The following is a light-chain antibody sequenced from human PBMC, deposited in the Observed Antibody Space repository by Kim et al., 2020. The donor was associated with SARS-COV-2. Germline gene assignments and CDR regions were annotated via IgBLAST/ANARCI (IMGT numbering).Light chain of an antibody. V-gene: IGKV2-24*01. Sequence: DIVMTQTPLSSPVTLGQPASISCRSNQSLVHSDGNTYLSWLQQRPGQPPRLLIYKISHRFFGVPDRFSGSGAETDFTLRISRVEAEDVGVYYCMQATQFPPYTFGQGTKLEIK. CDR1: QSLVHSDGNTY. CDR2: KIS. J-gene: IGKJ2*01. CDR3: MQATQFPPYT.